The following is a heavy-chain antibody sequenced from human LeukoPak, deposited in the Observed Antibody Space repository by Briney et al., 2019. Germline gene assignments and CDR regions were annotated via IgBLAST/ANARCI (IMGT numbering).Heavy chain of an antibody. CDR3: AREIWFGGLLSDAFDI. D-gene: IGHD3-10*01. CDR2: IYYSGST. V-gene: IGHV4-61*01. CDR1: GGSVSSGSYY. Sequence: SETLSLTCTVSGGSVSSGSYYWSWIRQPPGKGLECIGYIYYSGSTNYNPSLKSRFTISVDTSKNQFSLKLSSVTAADTAVYYCAREIWFGGLLSDAFDIWGQGTVVTVSS. J-gene: IGHJ3*02.